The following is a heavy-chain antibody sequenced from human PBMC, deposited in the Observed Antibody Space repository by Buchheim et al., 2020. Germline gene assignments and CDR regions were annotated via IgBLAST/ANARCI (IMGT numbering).Heavy chain of an antibody. CDR1: GFLFRNSG. V-gene: IGHV3-30*03. J-gene: IGHJ4*02. D-gene: IGHD3/OR15-3a*01. CDR3: ARVAVILGNNNIDH. Sequence: QVVLAESGGGVVQPGRSLRLSCAASGFLFRNSGMHWVRQAPGKGLEWVAFISFDGSDEYYADSVKGRFTVARDNSKNKLYLMATTLRAEDTALYYCARVAVILGNNNIDHWGQGTL. CDR2: ISFDGSDE.